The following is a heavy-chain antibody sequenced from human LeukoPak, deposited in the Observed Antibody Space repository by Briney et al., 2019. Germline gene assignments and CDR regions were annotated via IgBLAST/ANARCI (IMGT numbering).Heavy chain of an antibody. CDR1: GYTFTSYG. D-gene: IGHD5-24*01. V-gene: IGHV1-18*01. J-gene: IGHJ4*02. CDR2: ISAYNGNT. CDR3: ARAPKRWLQLAFDY. Sequence: ASVKVSCKASGYTFTSYGISWVRQAPGQGLEWMGWISAYNGNTNYAQKLQGRVTMTTDTSTSTAYMELRSLRSDDTAVYYCARAPKRWLQLAFDYWGQGTLVTVSS.